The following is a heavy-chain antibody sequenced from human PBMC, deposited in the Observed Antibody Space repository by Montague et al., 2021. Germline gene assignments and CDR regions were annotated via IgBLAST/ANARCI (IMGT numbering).Heavy chain of an antibody. V-gene: IGHV4-4*07. D-gene: IGHD3-10*01. Sequence: SETLPLTCSVSGDSISNYEYYWTWIRQPAGRGLEWIGRVYKRGDTNTNPSLRSRLTLSVDTSKNHFSLTLTSVTAADTAVYFCARDSPVVEPWVGEHKGAFDIWGQGTMVTVSS. CDR1: GDSISNYEYY. CDR2: VYKRGDT. CDR3: ARDSPVVEPWVGEHKGAFDI. J-gene: IGHJ3*02.